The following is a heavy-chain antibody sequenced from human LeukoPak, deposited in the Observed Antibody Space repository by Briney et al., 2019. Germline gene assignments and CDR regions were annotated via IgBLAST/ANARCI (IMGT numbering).Heavy chain of an antibody. Sequence: PGGSLRLSCAASGFTFSSYGMHWVRQAPGKGLEWVAVISHDGSNKYYVDSVKGRFTISRDNSKNTLYLQMNSLRAEDTAVYYCAKDRQRRIMYYDSSGYSSADYWGQGTLVTVSS. CDR3: AKDRQRRIMYYDSSGYSSADY. CDR2: ISHDGSNK. J-gene: IGHJ4*02. D-gene: IGHD3-22*01. CDR1: GFTFSSYG. V-gene: IGHV3-30*18.